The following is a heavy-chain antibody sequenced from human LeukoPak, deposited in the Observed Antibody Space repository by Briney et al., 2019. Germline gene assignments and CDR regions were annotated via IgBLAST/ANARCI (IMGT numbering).Heavy chain of an antibody. V-gene: IGHV3-7*01. Sequence: GGSLGLSCAASGFTFSSYWMSWVRQAPGKGLEWVANIKQDGSEKYYVDSVKGRFTISRDNAKNSLYLQMNSLRAEDTAVYYCARSKGGYSYGSDYWGQGTLVTVSS. CDR2: IKQDGSEK. CDR1: GFTFSSYW. J-gene: IGHJ4*02. CDR3: ARSKGGYSYGSDY. D-gene: IGHD5-18*01.